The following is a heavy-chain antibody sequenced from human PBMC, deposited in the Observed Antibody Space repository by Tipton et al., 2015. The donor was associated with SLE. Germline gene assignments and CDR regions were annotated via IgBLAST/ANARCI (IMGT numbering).Heavy chain of an antibody. CDR3: AREGTQRGYSYH. CDR1: GFTFSSYA. J-gene: IGHJ5*02. V-gene: IGHV3-64*04. D-gene: IGHD5-18*01. Sequence: SLRLSCSASGFTFSSYAMHWVRQAPGKGLEYVSAISSNGGSTYYADSVKGRFTISRDNSKNTLYLQMNSLRAEDTAVYYCAREGTQRGYSYHWGQGTLVTVSS. CDR2: ISSNGGST.